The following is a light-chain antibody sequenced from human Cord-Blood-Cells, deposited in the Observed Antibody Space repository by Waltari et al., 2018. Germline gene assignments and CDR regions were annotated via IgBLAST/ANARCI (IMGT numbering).Light chain of an antibody. CDR1: SSNIGSNY. CDR3: AAWDDSLSGREV. CDR2: RNN. V-gene: IGLV1-47*01. J-gene: IGLJ3*02. Sequence: QSVLTQPPSASGTPGQRVTISCSGSSSNIGSNYVYWYQQLPGTAPKLLIYRNNQRPSGVPDRFSGSKSDTSASLAISGLRSEDEADYCCAAWDDSLSGREVFGGGTKLTVL.